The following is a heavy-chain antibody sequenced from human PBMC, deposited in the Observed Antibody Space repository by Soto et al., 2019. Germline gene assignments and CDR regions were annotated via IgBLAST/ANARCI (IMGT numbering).Heavy chain of an antibody. D-gene: IGHD3-9*01. CDR1: GYTFTSYD. Sequence: ASVKVSCKASGYTFTSYDINWVRQATGQGLEWMGWMNPNSGNTGYAQKFQGRVTMTRNTSISTAYMELSSLRSEDTAVYYCARGSLYYDILTGYYPFDYWGQRTLVTVSS. CDR2: MNPNSGNT. CDR3: ARGSLYYDILTGYYPFDY. J-gene: IGHJ4*02. V-gene: IGHV1-8*01.